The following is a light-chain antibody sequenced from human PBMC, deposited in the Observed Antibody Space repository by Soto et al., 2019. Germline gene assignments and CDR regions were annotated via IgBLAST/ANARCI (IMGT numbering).Light chain of an antibody. CDR3: SSFTSSNTVV. CDR2: DVS. V-gene: IGLV2-14*03. Sequence: QSALTQPASVSGSPGQSITISCTGTRSDIGSYNYVSWYQQHPGKAPKLMIYDVSNRPSGISNRFSGSKSGNTASLTISGIQAEDEADYYCSSFTSSNTVVFGGGTKLTVL. CDR1: RSDIGSYNY. J-gene: IGLJ3*02.